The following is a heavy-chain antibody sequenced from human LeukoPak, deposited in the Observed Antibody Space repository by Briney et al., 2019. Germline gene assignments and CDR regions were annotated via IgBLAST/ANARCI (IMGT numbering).Heavy chain of an antibody. CDR3: ARGAGDEYYYYYMDV. V-gene: IGHV4-61*02. D-gene: IGHD3-10*01. Sequence: SQTLSLTCTVSGGSISSGSYYWSWIRQPAGKGLEWIGRIYTGGSTNYNPSLKSRVTISVDTSKNQFSLKLSSVTAADTAVYYCARGAGDEYYYYYMDVWGKGTTVTVSS. CDR2: IYTGGST. J-gene: IGHJ6*03. CDR1: GGSISSGSYY.